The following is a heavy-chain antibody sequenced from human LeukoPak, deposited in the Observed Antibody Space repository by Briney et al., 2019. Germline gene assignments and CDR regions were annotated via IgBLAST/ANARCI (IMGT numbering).Heavy chain of an antibody. CDR3: ARGRVGESYYYFDY. J-gene: IGHJ4*02. CDR1: GYTFTGYY. V-gene: IGHV1-2*02. D-gene: IGHD3-10*01. CDR2: ILPHSGGT. Sequence: GASVKVSCKASGYTFTGYYMHWVRQAPGQGLEWMGWILPHSGGTNFAQKFQGRVTMTRDTSISTAYMELSRLRSDDTAVYYCARGRVGESYYYFDYWGQGTRVTVSS.